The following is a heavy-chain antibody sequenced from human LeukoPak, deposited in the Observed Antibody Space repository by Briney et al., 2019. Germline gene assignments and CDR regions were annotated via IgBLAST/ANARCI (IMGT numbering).Heavy chain of an antibody. V-gene: IGHV4-34*01. Sequence: PGGSLRLSCAASGFTFSSYGMHWVRQPPGKGLEWIGEINHSGGTNYNPSLKIRVTISLDTSKNQFSLKLSSVTAADTAVYYCARLRRRYFDSRNAFDIWGQGTMVTVSS. CDR1: GFTFSSYG. J-gene: IGHJ3*02. CDR3: ARLRRRYFDSRNAFDI. CDR2: INHSGGT. D-gene: IGHD3-9*01.